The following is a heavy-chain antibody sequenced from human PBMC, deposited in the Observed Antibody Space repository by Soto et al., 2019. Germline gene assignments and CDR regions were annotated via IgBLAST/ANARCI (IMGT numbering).Heavy chain of an antibody. CDR3: AKGWIQLWSPFDY. D-gene: IGHD5-18*01. V-gene: IGHV3-74*01. Sequence: GGSLRLSCAASGFTFSGYWMHWVRQAPGKGLVWVSRLNTDGSATGYADSVKGRFTISRDNSKNTLWLQMNSLRDEDTAVYYCAKGWIQLWSPFDYWGQGTLVTVSS. J-gene: IGHJ4*02. CDR1: GFTFSGYW. CDR2: LNTDGSAT.